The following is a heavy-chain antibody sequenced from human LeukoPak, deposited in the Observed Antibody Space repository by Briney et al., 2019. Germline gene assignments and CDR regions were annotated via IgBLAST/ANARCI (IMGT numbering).Heavy chain of an antibody. D-gene: IGHD4-17*01. CDR3: ARVHDYDNTPETYDI. CDR2: MNPNSGNT. Sequence: ASVKVSCKASGYTFSNYDINWVRQATGQGLEWMGWMNPNSGNTGPARKFQGRVTVTWNTSISTAYMELSSLKSEDTAVYYCARVHDYDNTPETYDIWGQGTMVTVSS. J-gene: IGHJ3*02. CDR1: GYTFSNYD. V-gene: IGHV1-8*01.